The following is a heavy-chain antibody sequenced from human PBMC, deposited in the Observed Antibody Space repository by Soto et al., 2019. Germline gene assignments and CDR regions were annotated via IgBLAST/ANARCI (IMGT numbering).Heavy chain of an antibody. Sequence: QVQLVQSGAEVKKPGSSVKVSCKASGGTFSSYTISWVRQAPGQGLEWMGRIIPILGIANYAQKFQGRVTITAAKRTGRAYMKLSSLRSEDTAVYYCASLVSGYDLYYYYGMDVWGQGTTVTVSS. V-gene: IGHV1-69*02. CDR1: GGTFSSYT. J-gene: IGHJ6*02. D-gene: IGHD5-12*01. CDR3: ASLVSGYDLYYYYGMDV. CDR2: IIPILGIA.